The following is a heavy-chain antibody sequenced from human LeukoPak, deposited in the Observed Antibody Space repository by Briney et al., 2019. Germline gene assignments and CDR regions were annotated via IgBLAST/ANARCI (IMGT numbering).Heavy chain of an antibody. CDR2: INPNSGGT. CDR3: ARVGSYYGSSDY. J-gene: IGHJ4*02. D-gene: IGHD1-26*01. V-gene: IGHV1-2*02. Sequence: ASVKVSCKASGYTFTGYYMRWVRQAPGQGLEWMGWINPNSGGTNYAQKFQGRVTMTRDTSISTAYMELSRLRSDDTAVYYCARVGSYYGSSDYWGQGTLVTVSS. CDR1: GYTFTGYY.